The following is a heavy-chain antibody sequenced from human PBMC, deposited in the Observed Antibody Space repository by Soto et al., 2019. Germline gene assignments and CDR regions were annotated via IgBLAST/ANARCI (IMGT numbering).Heavy chain of an antibody. V-gene: IGHV1-24*01. J-gene: IGHJ4*02. D-gene: IGHD1-26*01. Sequence: ALVKGSFNVSGYTISELSMHWVRQAPGKGLEWMGGFDPEDGETIYAQKFQGRVTMTEDTSTDTAYMELSSLRSEDTAVYYCATPGGWELRGFDYWGQGSLVTV. CDR1: GYTISELS. CDR3: ATPGGWELRGFDY. CDR2: FDPEDGET.